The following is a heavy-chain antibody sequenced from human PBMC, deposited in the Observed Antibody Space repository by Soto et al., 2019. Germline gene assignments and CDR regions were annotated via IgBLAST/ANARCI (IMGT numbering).Heavy chain of an antibody. D-gene: IGHD6-19*01. J-gene: IGHJ4*02. Sequence: SETLSLTCTVSGDSISIYYWSWIRQPPGKGLEWIGFIYYSGSTNYSPSLKSRVTISIDTSKNQFSLKLSSVTAADTAVYYCARGGPYSRGHDSFDYWGQGTLVS. CDR1: GDSISIYY. V-gene: IGHV4-59*01. CDR2: IYYSGST. CDR3: ARGGPYSRGHDSFDY.